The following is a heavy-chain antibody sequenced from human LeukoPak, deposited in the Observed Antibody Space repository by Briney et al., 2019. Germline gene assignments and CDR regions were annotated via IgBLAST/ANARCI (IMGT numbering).Heavy chain of an antibody. Sequence: SETLSLTCTVSGGSISSYYWSWIRQPPGKGLEWIGYIYYSGSTSYNHSLKSRVTISVDTSKNQFSLKLSSVTAADTAVYYCARDGVYGDYAPTAFDIWGQGTMVTVSS. CDR2: IYYSGST. CDR3: ARDGVYGDYAPTAFDI. D-gene: IGHD4-17*01. V-gene: IGHV4-59*01. J-gene: IGHJ3*02. CDR1: GGSISSYY.